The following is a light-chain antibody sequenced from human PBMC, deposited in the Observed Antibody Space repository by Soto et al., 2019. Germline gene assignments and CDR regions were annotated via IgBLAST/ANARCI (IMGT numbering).Light chain of an antibody. CDR1: SSNIGSFYD. CDR2: GDN. Sequence: QSALTQPPSVSGAPGQRVTIPCTGSSSNIGSFYDVHWYQQLPGTVPKLLIYGDNNRPSGVPDRFSGSKSGTAASLAITGLQAEDEAEYYCQSYDNSLNHVVFGGGTKVTVL. J-gene: IGLJ2*01. V-gene: IGLV1-40*01. CDR3: QSYDNSLNHVV.